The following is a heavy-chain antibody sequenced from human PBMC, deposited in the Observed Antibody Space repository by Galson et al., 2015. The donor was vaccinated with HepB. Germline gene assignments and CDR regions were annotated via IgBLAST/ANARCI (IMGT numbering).Heavy chain of an antibody. CDR1: GGSISSNY. V-gene: IGHV4-59*01. CDR3: ARSRWPQYYFDF. Sequence: ETLSLTCTVSGGSISSNYWRWLRQPPGKGLAWIGYIYYSGATNYNPSLKSRVTISVDTSKNQFSLKLSSVNAADTTGYYCARSRWPQYYFDFWGQGTLVAVSS. D-gene: IGHD5-24*01. CDR2: IYYSGAT. J-gene: IGHJ4*02.